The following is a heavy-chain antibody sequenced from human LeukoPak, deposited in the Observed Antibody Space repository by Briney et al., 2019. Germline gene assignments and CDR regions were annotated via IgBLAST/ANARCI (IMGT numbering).Heavy chain of an antibody. Sequence: GGSLRLSCAASGFTFTRYWMSWVRQAPGKGLEWVANIKQDGSDKYYVDSVKGRFTISRDNAKNSLYLQMHSLRAEDTAVYYCARDTSSWAPGWFDPWGQGTLVTVS. D-gene: IGHD6-13*01. CDR1: GFTFTRYW. CDR2: IKQDGSDK. CDR3: ARDTSSWAPGWFDP. V-gene: IGHV3-7*01. J-gene: IGHJ5*02.